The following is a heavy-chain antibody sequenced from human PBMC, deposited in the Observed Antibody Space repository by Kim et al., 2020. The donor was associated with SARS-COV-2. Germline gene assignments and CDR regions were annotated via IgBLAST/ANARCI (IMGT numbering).Heavy chain of an antibody. CDR1: GYTFTDYN. CDR2: INPNSAAT. Sequence: ASVKVSCKGSGYTFTDYNMHWVRQAPGQGLEWMGRINPNSAATDYAQKFQGRITMTRDTSINTAYLEVTRLTSDDTSVYYCARAALFVRGDFDYWGQGTLVTVAS. J-gene: IGHJ4*02. CDR3: ARAALFVRGDFDY. V-gene: IGHV1-2*06. D-gene: IGHD3-10*02.